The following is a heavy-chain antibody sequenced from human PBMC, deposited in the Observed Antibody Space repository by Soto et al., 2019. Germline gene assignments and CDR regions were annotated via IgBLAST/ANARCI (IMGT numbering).Heavy chain of an antibody. J-gene: IGHJ4*02. CDR2: IIPIFGTA. D-gene: IGHD3-22*01. Sequence: GASVKVSCKASGGTFSSYAISWVRQAPGQGLEWMGGIIPIFGTANYAQKFQGRVTITADESTSTAYMELSSLRSEDTAVYYCARGGPHYFDSSGYYPWGVDYWGQRTLVTVSS. CDR3: ARGGPHYFDSSGYYPWGVDY. V-gene: IGHV1-69*13. CDR1: GGTFSSYA.